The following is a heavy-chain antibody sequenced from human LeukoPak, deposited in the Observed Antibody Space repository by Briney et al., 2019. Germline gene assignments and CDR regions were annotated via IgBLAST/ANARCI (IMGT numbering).Heavy chain of an antibody. D-gene: IGHD2-8*01. CDR2: ISLSGLT. CDR3: SRENGAFSPFGY. J-gene: IGHJ4*02. CDR1: GGSITSTNW. Sequence: SETLSFTCGVSGGSITSTNWWSWVRQPPGQGLEWIGEISLSGLTNYNPSLKSRVTMALDKSKNHLSLNLTSVTAADTAVYYCSRENGAFSPFGYWGQGTLVTVPS. V-gene: IGHV4-4*02.